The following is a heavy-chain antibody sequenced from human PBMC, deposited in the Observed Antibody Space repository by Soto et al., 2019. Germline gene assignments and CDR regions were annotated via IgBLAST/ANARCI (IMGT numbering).Heavy chain of an antibody. CDR1: GFTFSSYG. J-gene: IGHJ4*02. CDR3: AKDRRLGATALDY. CDR2: ISYDGSNK. V-gene: IGHV3-30*18. D-gene: IGHD1-26*01. Sequence: QVQLVESGGGVVQPGRSLRLSCAASGFTFSSYGMHWVRQAPGKGLEWVAVISYDGSNKYYADSVKGRFTISRDNSKNTLYLQMNSLRAEDTAGYYCAKDRRLGATALDYWGQGTLVTVSS.